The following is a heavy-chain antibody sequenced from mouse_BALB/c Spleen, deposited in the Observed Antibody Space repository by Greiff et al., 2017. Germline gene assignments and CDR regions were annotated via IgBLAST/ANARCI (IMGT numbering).Heavy chain of an antibody. CDR1: GYTFTDYE. D-gene: IGHD2-2*01. CDR3: TRHYGYDDY. V-gene: IGHV1-15*01. Sequence: VQLQQSGAELVRPGASVTLSCKASGYTFTDYEMHWVKQTPVHGLEWIGAIDPETGGTAYNQKFKGKATLTADKSSSTAYMELRSLTSEDSAVYYCTRHYGYDDYWGQGTTRTVSS. CDR2: IDPETGGT. J-gene: IGHJ2*01.